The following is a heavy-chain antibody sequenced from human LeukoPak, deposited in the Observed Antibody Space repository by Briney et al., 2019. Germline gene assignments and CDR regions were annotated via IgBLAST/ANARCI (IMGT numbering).Heavy chain of an antibody. J-gene: IGHJ4*02. CDR2: INHSGST. D-gene: IGHD3-9*01. CDR3: ASGLRYFDLYY. CDR1: GGSFSGYY. Sequence: PSETLSLTCAVYGGSFSGYYWSWIRQPPGKGPEWIGEINHSGSTNYNPSLKSRVTISVDTSKNQFSLKLSSVTAADTAVYYCASGLRYFDLYYWGQGTLVTVSS. V-gene: IGHV4-34*01.